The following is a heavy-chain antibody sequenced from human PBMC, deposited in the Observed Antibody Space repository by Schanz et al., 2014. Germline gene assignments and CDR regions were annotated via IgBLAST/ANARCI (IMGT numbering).Heavy chain of an antibody. V-gene: IGHV3-23*04. D-gene: IGHD3-3*01. J-gene: IGHJ4*02. Sequence: EVKMVESGGGLVKPGGSLRLSCTASGFTFSSYSMSWVRQAPGKGLEWVSSISSGGGSTYYADSVKGRFTISRDNSKNTLYLQMNSLRAEDTAVYYCVRDSFFAFDYWGQGTLVTVSS. CDR1: GFTFSSYS. CDR3: VRDSFFAFDY. CDR2: ISSGGGST.